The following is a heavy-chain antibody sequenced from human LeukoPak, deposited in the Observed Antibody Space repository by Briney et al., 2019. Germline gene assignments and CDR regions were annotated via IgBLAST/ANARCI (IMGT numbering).Heavy chain of an antibody. CDR1: GFTFSSYS. V-gene: IGHV3-21*01. D-gene: IGHD3-22*01. J-gene: IGHJ6*02. Sequence: PGGSLRLSCAASGFTFSSYSMNWVRQAPGKGLEWVSSISSSSSYIYYADSVKGRFTISRDNAKNSLYLQMNSLRAEDTAVYYCARDLIKMYYYDSSGYYGMDVWGQGTTVTVSS. CDR3: ARDLIKMYYYDSSGYYGMDV. CDR2: ISSSSSYI.